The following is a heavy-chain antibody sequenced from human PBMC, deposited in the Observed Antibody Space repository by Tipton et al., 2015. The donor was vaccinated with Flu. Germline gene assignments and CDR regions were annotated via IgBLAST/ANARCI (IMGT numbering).Heavy chain of an antibody. J-gene: IGHJ4*02. CDR2: IYYSGST. CDR1: GGSISSYY. V-gene: IGHV4-59*08. CDR3: ARQDGVLYYFDY. Sequence: TLSLTCTVSGGSISSYYWSWIRQPPGKGLEWIGYIYYSGSTNYNPSLKSRVTISVDTSKNQFSLKLSSVTAADTAVYYCARQDGVLYYFDYWGQGTLVTVSS. D-gene: IGHD5-24*01.